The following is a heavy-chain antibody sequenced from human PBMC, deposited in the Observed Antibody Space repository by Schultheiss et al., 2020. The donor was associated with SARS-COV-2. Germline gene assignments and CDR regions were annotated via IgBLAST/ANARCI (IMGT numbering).Heavy chain of an antibody. CDR1: GGSFSGYF. J-gene: IGHJ6*03. CDR3: ARGGSSNQPLQYYYYMDV. D-gene: IGHD4-11*01. CDR2: VSHSGGT. Sequence: SQTLSLTCAVYGGSFSGYFWTWIRQSPGKGLEWIGQVSHSGGTHYSPSLKRRVTISVDTSKSQFSLRLTSVTAADTAVYYCARGGSSNQPLQYYYYMDVWGKGTPVTVSS. V-gene: IGHV4-34*01.